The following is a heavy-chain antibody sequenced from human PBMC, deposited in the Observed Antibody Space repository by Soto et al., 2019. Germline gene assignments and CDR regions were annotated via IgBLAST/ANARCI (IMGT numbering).Heavy chain of an antibody. CDR3: ASTIVVVTAIYFDY. V-gene: IGHV4-30-4*01. D-gene: IGHD2-21*02. CDR2: IYYSGST. J-gene: IGHJ4*02. Sequence: SETLSLTCTVSGGSISSGDYYWSRILQPPGKGLEWIGYIYYSGSTYYNPSLKSRVTISVDTSKNQFSLKLSSVTAADTAVYCCASTIVVVTAIYFDYWGQGTLVTVSS. CDR1: GGSISSGDYY.